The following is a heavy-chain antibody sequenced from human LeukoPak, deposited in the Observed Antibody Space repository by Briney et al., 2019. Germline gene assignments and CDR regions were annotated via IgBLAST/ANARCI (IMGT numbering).Heavy chain of an antibody. Sequence: ASVKVSCKASGYTFTGHYIHWVRQAPGQGLEWMGWINTNTGNPTYAQGFTGRFVFSLDTSVSTAYLQISSLKAEDTAVYYCAREGSNYDFWSGTTAIDYWGQGTLVTVSS. J-gene: IGHJ4*02. CDR3: AREGSNYDFWSGTTAIDY. V-gene: IGHV7-4-1*02. D-gene: IGHD3-3*01. CDR1: GYTFTGHY. CDR2: INTNTGNP.